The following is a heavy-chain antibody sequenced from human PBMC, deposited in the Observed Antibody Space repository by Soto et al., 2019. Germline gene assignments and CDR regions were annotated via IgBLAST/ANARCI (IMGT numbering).Heavy chain of an antibody. J-gene: IGHJ3*02. CDR3: AREVYYYDSSGYKSDAFDI. CDR2: INPSGGST. Sequence: ASVKVSCKASGYTFTSYYMHWVRQAPGQGLEWMGIINPSGGSTSYAQKFQGRVTMTRDTSTSTVYMELSSLRSEDTAVYYCAREVYYYDSSGYKSDAFDIWGQGPMVTV. V-gene: IGHV1-46*01. D-gene: IGHD3-22*01. CDR1: GYTFTSYY.